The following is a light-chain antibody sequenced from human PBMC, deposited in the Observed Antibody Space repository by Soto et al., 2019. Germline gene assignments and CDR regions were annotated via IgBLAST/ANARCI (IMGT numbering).Light chain of an antibody. J-gene: IGKJ5*01. CDR2: GAS. V-gene: IGKV3D-20*02. CDR3: QQRNTWPPIT. Sequence: EIVLTQSPGTLSLSPWEVATLSCRASQSVSSSYLAWYQQKFGQAPRLLIYGASNRATGIPDRFSGSGSGTDFTLTISRLEPEDFALYYCQQRNTWPPITFGQGTRLEIK. CDR1: QSVSSSY.